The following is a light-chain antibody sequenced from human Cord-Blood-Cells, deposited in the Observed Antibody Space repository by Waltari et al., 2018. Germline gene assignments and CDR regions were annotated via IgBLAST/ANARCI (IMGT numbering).Light chain of an antibody. J-gene: IGLJ1*01. CDR3: QAWDSSTYV. CDR1: KLGDKY. CDR2: QDS. V-gene: IGLV3-1*01. Sequence: SYELTQPPSVSVSPGQTASITCSGDKLGDKYACWYQQKPGQSPVLVIYQDSKRPSGTLGRFSVSNSGNTATLTISGTQAMDEADYYCQAWDSSTYVFGTGTKVTVL.